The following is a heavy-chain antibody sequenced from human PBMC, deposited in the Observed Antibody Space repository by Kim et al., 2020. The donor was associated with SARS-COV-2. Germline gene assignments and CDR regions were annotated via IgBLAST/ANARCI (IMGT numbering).Heavy chain of an antibody. CDR3: ARFQHGSGSYLDPFDI. J-gene: IGHJ3*02. D-gene: IGHD3-10*01. V-gene: IGHV4-59*01. Sequence: KGLEWIGYRHYSGRANYSPSLKSRVAISVDTSKNHFSLNLTSVTAADTAKYFCARFQHGSGSYLDPFDIWGQGTLVTVSS. CDR2: RHYSGRA.